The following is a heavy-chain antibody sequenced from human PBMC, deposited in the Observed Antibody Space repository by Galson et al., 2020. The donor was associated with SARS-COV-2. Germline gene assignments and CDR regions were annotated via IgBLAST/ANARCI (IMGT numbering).Heavy chain of an antibody. V-gene: IGHV3-23*01. CDR1: GFTFSSYA. J-gene: IGHJ4*02. CDR3: AKDAPHSSIVGATTEVY. CDR2: ISGSGGST. Sequence: GGSLRLSCAASGFTFSSYAMSWVRQAPGKGLEWVSAISGSGGSTYYADSVKGRFTISRDNSKNTLYLQMNSLRAEDTAVYYCAKDAPHSSIVGATTEVYWGQGTLVTVSS. D-gene: IGHD1-26*01.